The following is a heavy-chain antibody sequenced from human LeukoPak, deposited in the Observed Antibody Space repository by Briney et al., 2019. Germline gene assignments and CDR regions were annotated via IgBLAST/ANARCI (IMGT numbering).Heavy chain of an antibody. CDR1: GFSFSSYW. D-gene: IGHD1-20*01. CDR2: IKTDGSSA. J-gene: IGHJ6*02. V-gene: IGHV3-74*01. Sequence: GGSLRLSCAASGFSFSSYWMHWVRQAPGKGLVWVSRIKTDGSSATYADSVKGRFTISRDNAKNTLYLQMSSLRAEDTAVYYCARVYNWNYYYYYGMDVWGQGTMVTVSS. CDR3: ARVYNWNYYYYYGMDV.